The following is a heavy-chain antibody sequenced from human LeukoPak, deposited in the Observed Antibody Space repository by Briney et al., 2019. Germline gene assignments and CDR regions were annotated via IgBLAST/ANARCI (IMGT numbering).Heavy chain of an antibody. Sequence: GGSLRLSCSASGFTFSDYWMMWVRQAPGKGLEWVGNIRQDDSEKNYVDSVKGRFTISRDNAKFSLYLQMNSLRAEDTAVYYCATDRKLGTWAPRFNYWGQGTLVTVSS. CDR2: IRQDDSEK. D-gene: IGHD1-7*01. CDR1: GFTFSDYW. CDR3: ATDRKLGTWAPRFNY. J-gene: IGHJ4*02. V-gene: IGHV3-7*01.